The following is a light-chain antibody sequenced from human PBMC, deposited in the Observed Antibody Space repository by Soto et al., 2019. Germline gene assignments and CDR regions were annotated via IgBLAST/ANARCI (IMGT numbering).Light chain of an antibody. J-gene: IGLJ7*01. Sequence: QSALTQPPSLSGTPGQSVTISCSGSSSNIEGNTVHWYQHLPGTAPKLLIYIDHNRPSGIPDRFSGSKSGTSASLAISGLQSGDAADYYCATWDDDLSAAVFGGGTQLTVL. CDR2: IDH. CDR1: SSNIEGNT. V-gene: IGLV1-44*01. CDR3: ATWDDDLSAAV.